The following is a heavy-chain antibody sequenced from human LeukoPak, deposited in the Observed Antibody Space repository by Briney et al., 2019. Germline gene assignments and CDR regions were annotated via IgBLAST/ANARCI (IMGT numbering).Heavy chain of an antibody. CDR2: ISYDGSNK. CDR3: AKEGSNGDFDY. Sequence: GGSLRLSCAASGFTFSSYDMHWVRQAPGKGLEWVTVISYDGSNKYYGDSVKGRFTISRDNSKDTLYLKMNSLRAEDTAVYYCAKEGSNGDFDYWGQGTLVTVSS. V-gene: IGHV3-30*18. J-gene: IGHJ4*02. D-gene: IGHD1-26*01. CDR1: GFTFSSYD.